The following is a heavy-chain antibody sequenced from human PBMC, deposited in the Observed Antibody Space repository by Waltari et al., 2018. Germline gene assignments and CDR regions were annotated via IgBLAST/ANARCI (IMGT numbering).Heavy chain of an antibody. CDR2: INHSGRT. CDR1: GGSFSGYY. CDR3: ARGDIVVVPAAPPTNNWFDP. Sequence: QVQLQQWGAGLLKPSETLSLTCAVYGGSFSGYYWSWIRQPPGKGLEWIGEINHSGRTNYNPSLKSRVTISVDTSKNQFSLKLSSVTAADTAVYYCARGDIVVVPAAPPTNNWFDPWGQGTLVTVSS. J-gene: IGHJ5*02. V-gene: IGHV4-34*01. D-gene: IGHD2-2*01.